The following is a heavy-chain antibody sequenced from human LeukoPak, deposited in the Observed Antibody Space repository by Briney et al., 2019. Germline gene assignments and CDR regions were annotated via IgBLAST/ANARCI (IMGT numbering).Heavy chain of an antibody. V-gene: IGHV3-64*01. J-gene: IGHJ4*02. CDR3: ARVYYDFWSGPFDY. D-gene: IGHD3-3*01. CDR2: ISSNGGST. CDR1: GFTFSSYA. Sequence: PGGSLRLSCAASGFTFSSYAMHWVRQAPGKGLEYVSAISSNGGSTYYANSVKGRFTISRDNSKNTLYLQMGSLRAEDMAVYYCARVYYDFWSGPFDYWGQGTLVTVSS.